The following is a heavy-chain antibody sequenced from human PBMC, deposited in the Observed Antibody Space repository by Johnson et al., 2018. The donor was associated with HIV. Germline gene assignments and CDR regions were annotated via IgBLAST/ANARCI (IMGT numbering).Heavy chain of an antibody. Sequence: VQLVESGGGLVKPGGSLRLSCAASGFTFSNAWMSGVRQAPGTGLEWVGRLKSNTDGGTTDYAAPVTGRLTTSRDDSKNRQYLQMNSLKSEDTAVYYCTPDIGSGYLWGSYAFDIWGQGTMVTVSS. CDR2: LKSNTDGGTT. D-gene: IGHD3-3*01. CDR3: TPDIGSGYLWGSYAFDI. V-gene: IGHV3-15*01. CDR1: GFTFSNAW. J-gene: IGHJ3*02.